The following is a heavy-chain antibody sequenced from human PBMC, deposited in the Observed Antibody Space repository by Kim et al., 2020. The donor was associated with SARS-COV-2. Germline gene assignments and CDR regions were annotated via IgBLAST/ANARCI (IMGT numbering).Heavy chain of an antibody. CDR3: AREPDGTGNLEI. V-gene: IGHV1-46*01. Sequence: TNFAQILQGRIAMSTDTSTTTVFMDLSSLTSDDTAVYYCAREPDGTGNLEIWGQGTLVTVSS. J-gene: IGHJ4*02. CDR2: T. D-gene: IGHD1-1*01.